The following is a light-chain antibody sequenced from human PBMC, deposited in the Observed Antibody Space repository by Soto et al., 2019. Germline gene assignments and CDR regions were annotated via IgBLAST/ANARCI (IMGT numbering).Light chain of an antibody. CDR2: WAS. V-gene: IGKV4-1*01. CDR3: QQYYTTPPTLT. CDR1: QSVLYTSNNKNY. J-gene: IGKJ4*01. Sequence: DIVMTQSPDSLAVSLGERPTVNCKSSQSVLYTSNNKNYLAWYQQKPGQPPKLFISWASTRESRVPDRFSGSGPGTDFTLTISSLQAEDVALYYCQQYYTTPPTLTFGGGTQVEIK.